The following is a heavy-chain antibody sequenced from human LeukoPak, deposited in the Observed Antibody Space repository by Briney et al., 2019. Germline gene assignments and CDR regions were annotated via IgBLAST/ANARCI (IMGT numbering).Heavy chain of an antibody. V-gene: IGHV3-7*01. Sequence: PGGCLRLSCAASGFTFSNFWMSWVRQAPGKGLEWVANIKQEGSEKYYVDSVKGRFTISRDNAKNSLYLQMNNLRAEDTAVYYCAGDLGPLGQGTLVTVSS. D-gene: IGHD1-26*01. CDR3: AGDLGP. CDR2: IKQEGSEK. CDR1: GFTFSNFW. J-gene: IGHJ5*02.